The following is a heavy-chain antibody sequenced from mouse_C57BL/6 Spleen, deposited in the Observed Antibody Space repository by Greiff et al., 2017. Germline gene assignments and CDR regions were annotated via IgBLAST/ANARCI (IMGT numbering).Heavy chain of an antibody. CDR3: ARRYYGSYWYFDV. Sequence: QVQLKESGAELVRPGTSVKMSCKASGYTFTNYWIGWAKQRPGHGLEWIGDIYPGGGYTNYNEKFKGKATLTADKSSSTAYMQFSSLTSEDSAIYYCARRYYGSYWYFDVWGTGTTVTVSS. CDR2: IYPGGGYT. V-gene: IGHV1-63*01. D-gene: IGHD1-1*01. J-gene: IGHJ1*03. CDR1: GYTFTNYW.